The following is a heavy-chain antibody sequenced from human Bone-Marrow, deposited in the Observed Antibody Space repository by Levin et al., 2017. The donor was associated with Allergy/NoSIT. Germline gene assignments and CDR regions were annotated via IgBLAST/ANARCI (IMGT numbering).Heavy chain of an antibody. D-gene: IGHD6-13*01. Sequence: GGSLRLSCAASGFNFRDYYMSWVRQSAGKGLEWVSFISGSSNNIKYRESVKGRFTISRDNPRNSLSLEINSVRLEDTAVYFCARVGRSSRWPPDAFDIWGHGTKVTVSS. J-gene: IGHJ3*02. CDR2: ISGSSNNI. CDR3: ARVGRSSRWPPDAFDI. CDR1: GFNFRDYY. V-gene: IGHV3-11*01.